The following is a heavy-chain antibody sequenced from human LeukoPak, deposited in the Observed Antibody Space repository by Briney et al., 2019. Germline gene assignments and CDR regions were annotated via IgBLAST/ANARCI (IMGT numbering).Heavy chain of an antibody. D-gene: IGHD6-19*01. CDR1: GGSISSGTYS. J-gene: IGHJ4*02. Sequence: PSETLSLTCAVSGGSISSGTYSWSWIRQQPGRGLEWIGYIYQSGSTYYNPSLKGRVTISMDRSKNQFSLKLSSVTAADTAVYYCARERAVAYFDYWGQGTLVTVSS. CDR3: ARERAVAYFDY. CDR2: IYQSGST. V-gene: IGHV4-30-2*01.